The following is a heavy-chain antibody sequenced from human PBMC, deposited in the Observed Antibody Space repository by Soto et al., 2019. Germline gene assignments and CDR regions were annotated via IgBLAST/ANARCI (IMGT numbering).Heavy chain of an antibody. CDR1: GGSISSYY. Sequence: QVQLQESGPGLVKLSETLSLTCTVSGGSISSYYWSWIRQPPGKGLEWIGYIYYSGSTNYNPSLKSRVTISVDTSKNQFSLKLSSVTAADTAVYYCARDRGFYGMDVWGQGTTVTVSS. CDR3: ARDRGFYGMDV. V-gene: IGHV4-59*01. J-gene: IGHJ6*02. CDR2: IYYSGST. D-gene: IGHD3-16*01.